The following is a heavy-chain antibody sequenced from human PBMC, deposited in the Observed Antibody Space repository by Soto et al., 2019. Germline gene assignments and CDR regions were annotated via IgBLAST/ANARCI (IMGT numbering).Heavy chain of an antibody. J-gene: IGHJ6*03. CDR3: ARARYCSSTSCYYYYYYMDV. Sequence: GGSLRLSCAASGFTFSSYDMHWVRQATGKGLEWVSAIGTAGDTYYPGSVKGRFTISRENAKNSLYLQMNSLRAGDTAVYYCARARYCSSTSCYYYYYYMDVWGKGTTVTVSS. CDR2: IGTAGDT. V-gene: IGHV3-13*01. D-gene: IGHD2-2*01. CDR1: GFTFSSYD.